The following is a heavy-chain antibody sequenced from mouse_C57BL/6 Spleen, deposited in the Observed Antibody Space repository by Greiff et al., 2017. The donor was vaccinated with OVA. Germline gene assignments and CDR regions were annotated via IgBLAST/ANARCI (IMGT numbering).Heavy chain of an antibody. CDR2: IDPNSGGT. J-gene: IGHJ4*01. Sequence: QVQLKQPGAELVKPGASVKLSCKASGYTFTSYWMHWVKQRPGRGLEWIGRIDPNSGGTKYNEKFKSKATLTVDKPSSTAYMQLSSLTSEDSAVYYCARSEGTVVATDAMDYWGQGTSVTVSS. D-gene: IGHD1-1*01. V-gene: IGHV1-72*01. CDR1: GYTFTSYW. CDR3: ARSEGTVVATDAMDY.